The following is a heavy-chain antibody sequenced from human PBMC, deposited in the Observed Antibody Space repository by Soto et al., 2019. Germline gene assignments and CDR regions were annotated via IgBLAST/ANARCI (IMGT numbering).Heavy chain of an antibody. CDR2: ISWNSGSI. D-gene: IGHD3-10*01. CDR1: GFTFDDYA. Sequence: EVQLVESGGGLVQPGRSLRLSCAASGFTFDDYAMHWVRQAPGKGLKWVSGISWNSGSIGYADSVKGRFTISRDNAKNSLYLQMNSLRAEDTALYYCAKLMVRGVITLGMDVWGQGTTVTVSS. CDR3: AKLMVRGVITLGMDV. V-gene: IGHV3-9*01. J-gene: IGHJ6*02.